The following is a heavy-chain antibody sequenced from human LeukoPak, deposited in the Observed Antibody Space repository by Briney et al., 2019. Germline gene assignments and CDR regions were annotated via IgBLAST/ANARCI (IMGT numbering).Heavy chain of an antibody. V-gene: IGHV3-23*01. CDR1: GFTFSNCA. D-gene: IGHD5-18*01. CDR3: VKEGDGHSYSPKTVPPT. CDR2: VSDDGNSR. J-gene: IGHJ5*02. Sequence: GGSLRLSCAASGFTFSNCAMRWVRQAPGKVPQWVSGVSDDGNSRYYADSLKGRFTISRDNSANTVYLQMNSLADEDTDVYYCVKEGDGHSYSPKTVPPTWGQGTLLTVSS.